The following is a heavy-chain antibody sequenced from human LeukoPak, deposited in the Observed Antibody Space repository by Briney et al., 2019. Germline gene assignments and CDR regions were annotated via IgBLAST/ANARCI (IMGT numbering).Heavy chain of an antibody. Sequence: GGSLRLSCAASGFTFSSYAMSWVRQAPGKGLEWVSAISGSGGSTYYADSVKGRFTISRDNSKNTLYLQMNSLRAEGTAVYYCAKVHILYYYDSSGYYYWGQGTLVTVSS. J-gene: IGHJ4*02. CDR3: AKVHILYYYDSSGYYY. CDR2: ISGSGGST. D-gene: IGHD3-22*01. CDR1: GFTFSSYA. V-gene: IGHV3-23*01.